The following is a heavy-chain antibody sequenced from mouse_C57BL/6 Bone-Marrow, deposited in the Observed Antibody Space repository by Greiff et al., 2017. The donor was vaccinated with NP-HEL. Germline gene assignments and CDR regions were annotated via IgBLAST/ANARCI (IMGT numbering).Heavy chain of an antibody. CDR2: IHPSDSDT. D-gene: IGHD1-1*01. J-gene: IGHJ4*01. V-gene: IGHV1-74*01. CDR3: AVCGGQYGSSYDYAMDY. CDR1: GYTFTSYW. Sequence: VQLQQPGAELVKPGASVKVSCKASGYTFTSYWMHWVKQRPGQGLEWIGRIHPSDSDTNYNQKFKGKATLTVDKSSSTAYMQLSSLPSADSAVDYCAVCGGQYGSSYDYAMDYWGQGTSVTVSA.